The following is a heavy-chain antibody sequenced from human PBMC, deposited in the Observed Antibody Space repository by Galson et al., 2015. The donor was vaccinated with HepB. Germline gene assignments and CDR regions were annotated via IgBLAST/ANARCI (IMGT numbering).Heavy chain of an antibody. Sequence: SLRLSCAASGFTFSTYAMSWVRQPPGMGLEWVSAISGSGRTTYYADSVKGRFTISRDSSKNTLYLQMNSLKVEDTAIYYCAKQRRTWYYFDYWGQGALVTVSS. CDR3: AKQRRTWYYFDY. D-gene: IGHD6-13*01. V-gene: IGHV3-23*01. CDR2: ISGSGRTT. CDR1: GFTFSTYA. J-gene: IGHJ4*02.